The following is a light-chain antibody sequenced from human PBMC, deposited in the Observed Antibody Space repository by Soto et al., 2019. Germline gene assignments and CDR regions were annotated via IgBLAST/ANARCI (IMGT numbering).Light chain of an antibody. CDR1: QSVSNF. J-gene: IGKJ4*01. CDR2: DAS. Sequence: EIVLTQSPATLSLSPGERATLSCRASQSVSNFLAWYQRRPGQAPSRLIYDASIRATGIPGTCSGSGSGTDFTLSISGLEPEDFGVYYCQHRSQWPLTFGGGTNVEIK. V-gene: IGKV3-11*01. CDR3: QHRSQWPLT.